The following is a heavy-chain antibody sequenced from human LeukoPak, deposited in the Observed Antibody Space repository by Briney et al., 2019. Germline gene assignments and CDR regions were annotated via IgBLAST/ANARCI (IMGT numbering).Heavy chain of an antibody. V-gene: IGHV3-23*01. J-gene: IGHJ4*02. CDR3: AKAGYSYGYFDY. Sequence: PGGSLRLSGAASGFPFSSYAMSWSRQAPGKGLEGVSAISGSGGSTYYADSVKGRFTISRDNSKNTLYLQMNSLGAEDTAVYYCAKAGYSYGYFDYWGQGTLVTVSS. CDR1: GFPFSSYA. D-gene: IGHD5-18*01. CDR2: ISGSGGST.